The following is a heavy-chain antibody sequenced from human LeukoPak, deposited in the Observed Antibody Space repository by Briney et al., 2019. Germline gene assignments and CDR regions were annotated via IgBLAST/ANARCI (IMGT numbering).Heavy chain of an antibody. V-gene: IGHV4-30-2*01. J-gene: IGHJ5*02. CDR3: AREIRRSSSSLNWFDP. Sequence: SQTLSLTCAVSGGSISSDGYSWSWIRQPPGKGLEWIGYIYHSGSTYYNPSLKSRVTISVDRSKNQFSLKLSSVTAADTAVYYCAREIRRSSSSLNWFDPWGQGTLVTVSS. D-gene: IGHD6-6*01. CDR2: IYHSGST. CDR1: GGSISSDGYS.